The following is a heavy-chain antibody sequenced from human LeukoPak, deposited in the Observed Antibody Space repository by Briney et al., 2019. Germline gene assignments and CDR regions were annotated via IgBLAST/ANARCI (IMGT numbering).Heavy chain of an antibody. J-gene: IGHJ4*02. Sequence: GGSLRLSCGASGFTFSSYGLHWVRQAPGKGLEWVAFIRYDGSNKYYADSVKGRFTISRDNAKNSLYLQMDSLRAEDTAIYYCTTDHVGATVEFDSWGQGTLVTVSS. V-gene: IGHV3-30*02. CDR1: GFTFSSYG. CDR3: TTDHVGATVEFDS. CDR2: IRYDGSNK. D-gene: IGHD1-26*01.